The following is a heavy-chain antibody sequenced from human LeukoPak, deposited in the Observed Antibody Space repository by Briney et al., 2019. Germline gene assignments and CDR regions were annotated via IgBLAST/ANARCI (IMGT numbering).Heavy chain of an antibody. Sequence: SETLSLTCTVSGGSVNGGNYYCSWIRQSPGKGLEWIGYIHYSGSTVYNPSLKSRVTMSIDTSKNQFSLNLSSATAADTAVYYRTRTGSTGGYWGQGTLVTVSS. J-gene: IGHJ4*02. CDR1: GGSVNGGNYY. D-gene: IGHD1-7*01. V-gene: IGHV4-61*01. CDR3: TRTGSTGGY. CDR2: IHYSGST.